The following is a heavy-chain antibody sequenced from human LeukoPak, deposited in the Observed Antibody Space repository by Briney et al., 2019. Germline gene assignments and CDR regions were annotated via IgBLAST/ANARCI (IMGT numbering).Heavy chain of an antibody. CDR2: INHSGST. Sequence: PSETLSLTCAVYGGSFSGYYWSWIRQPPGKGLEWIGEINHSGSTNYNPSLKSRVTISVDTSKNQFSLKLSSVTAADTAVYYCASKGGAAGTGVFDYWGQGTLVTVSS. CDR1: GGSFSGYY. CDR3: ASKGGAAGTGVFDY. V-gene: IGHV4-34*01. D-gene: IGHD6-13*01. J-gene: IGHJ4*02.